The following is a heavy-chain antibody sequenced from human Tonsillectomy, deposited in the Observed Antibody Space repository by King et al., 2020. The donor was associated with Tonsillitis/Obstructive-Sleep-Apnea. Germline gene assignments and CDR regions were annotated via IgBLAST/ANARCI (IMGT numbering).Heavy chain of an antibody. CDR2: TRNKAHSYTT. J-gene: IGHJ4*02. CDR3: ARVRTSSPVYNLDY. V-gene: IGHV3-72*01. CDR1: GFTFSDHY. D-gene: IGHD1-14*01. Sequence: GQLVQSGGGLVQPGGSLRLSCAASGFTFSDHYMDWVRQAPGKGLEWVGRTRNKAHSYTTEYAASVKGRFTIPRDDSENSLYLQMNSLKTEDTAVYYCARVRTSSPVYNLDYWGQGTLVTVSS.